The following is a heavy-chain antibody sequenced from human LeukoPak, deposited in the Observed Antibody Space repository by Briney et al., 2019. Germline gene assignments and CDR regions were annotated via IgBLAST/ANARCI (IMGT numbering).Heavy chain of an antibody. CDR2: IYHSGST. J-gene: IGHJ4*02. V-gene: IGHV4-39*07. D-gene: IGHD3-9*01. CDR3: ASDSEKYDIPPV. CDR1: GGSISSSGYY. Sequence: SSETLSLTCTVSGGSISSSGYYWGWIRQPPGKGLEWIGEIYHSGSTNYNPSLKSRVTISVDKSKNQFSLKLSSVTAADTAVYYCASDSEKYDIPPVWGQGTLVTVSS.